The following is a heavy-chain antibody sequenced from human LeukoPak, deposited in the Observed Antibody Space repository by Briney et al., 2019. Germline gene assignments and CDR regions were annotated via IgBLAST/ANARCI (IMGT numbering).Heavy chain of an antibody. Sequence: SETLSLTCAVSGGPISSGGYSWSWIRQPPGKGLEWIGYIYHSGSTYYNPSLKSRVTISVDRSKNQFSLKLSSVTAADTAVYYCARAPYYYYGMDVWGQGTTVTVSS. CDR3: ARAPYYYYGMDV. CDR2: IYHSGST. V-gene: IGHV4-30-2*01. CDR1: GGPISSGGYS. J-gene: IGHJ6*02.